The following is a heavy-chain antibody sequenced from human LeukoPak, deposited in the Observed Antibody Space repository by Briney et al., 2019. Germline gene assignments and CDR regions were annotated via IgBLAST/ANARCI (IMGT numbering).Heavy chain of an antibody. D-gene: IGHD3-3*01. J-gene: IGHJ5*02. CDR2: ISGSGGST. Sequence: GGSLRLSCAASGFTFSSYAMSWARQAPGKGLEWVSAISGSGGSTYYADSVKGRFTISRDNSKNTLYLQMNSLRAEDTAVYYCAKRFLEWLLSPDWFDPWGQGTLVTVSS. CDR3: AKRFLEWLLSPDWFDP. V-gene: IGHV3-23*01. CDR1: GFTFSSYA.